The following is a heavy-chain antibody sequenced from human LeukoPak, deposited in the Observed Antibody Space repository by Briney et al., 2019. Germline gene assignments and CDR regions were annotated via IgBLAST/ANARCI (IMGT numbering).Heavy chain of an antibody. CDR1: GYTLTELS. Sequence: GASVKVSCKVSGYTLTELSMHWVRQAPGKGLEWMGGFDPEDGETIYAQKFQGRVTMTEDTSTDTAYMELSSLRSEDTAVYYCATAVKDIVVVPAAWGAAWFDPWGQGTLVTVSS. CDR2: FDPEDGET. J-gene: IGHJ5*02. V-gene: IGHV1-24*01. CDR3: ATAVKDIVVVPAAWGAAWFDP. D-gene: IGHD2-2*01.